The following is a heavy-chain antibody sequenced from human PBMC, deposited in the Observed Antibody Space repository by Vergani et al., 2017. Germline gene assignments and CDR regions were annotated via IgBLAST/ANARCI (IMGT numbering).Heavy chain of an antibody. Sequence: QVQLQESGPGLVKPSETLSLTCTVSGGSISSYYWSWIRQPPGKGLEWIGDIYYSGSTNYNPSLKSRVTISVDTSKNQFSLKLSSVTAADTAVYYCAREIASRSFDYWGQGTLVTVSS. V-gene: IGHV4-59*01. CDR2: IYYSGST. J-gene: IGHJ4*02. D-gene: IGHD2-21*01. CDR1: GGSISSYY. CDR3: AREIASRSFDY.